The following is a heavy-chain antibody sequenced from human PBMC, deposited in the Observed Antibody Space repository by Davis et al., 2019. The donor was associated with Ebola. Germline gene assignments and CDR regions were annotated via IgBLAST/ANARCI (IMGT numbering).Heavy chain of an antibody. CDR2: IYYSEST. CDR1: GGSVSSGGFY. J-gene: IGHJ4*02. V-gene: IGHV4-61*08. D-gene: IGHD3-9*01. CDR3: ARSHSDLFLPFDY. Sequence: SETLSLTCTVSGGSVSSGGFYWNWIRQSPGKGLEWIGYIYYSESTDYSPSFRGRATISLDTSKNQFSLRLSSVTAADTAVYYCARSHSDLFLPFDYWGQGTLATVSS.